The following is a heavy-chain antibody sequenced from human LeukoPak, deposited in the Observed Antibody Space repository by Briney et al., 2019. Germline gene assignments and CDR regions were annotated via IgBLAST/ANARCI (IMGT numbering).Heavy chain of an antibody. D-gene: IGHD2-8*01. CDR2: IIPIFGTA. Sequence: GASVKVSCKASGGTFSSYAISWVRQAPGQGLEWMGRIIPIFGTANYAQKFQGRVTITTDESTSTAYMELSSLRSEDTAVYYCASGTVLLVSALSYWGQGTLVTVSS. CDR1: GGTFSSYA. V-gene: IGHV1-69*05. J-gene: IGHJ4*02. CDR3: ASGTVLLVSALSY.